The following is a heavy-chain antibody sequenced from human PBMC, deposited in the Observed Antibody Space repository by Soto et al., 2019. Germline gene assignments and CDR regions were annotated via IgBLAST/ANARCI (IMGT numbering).Heavy chain of an antibody. CDR2: ISTSGGST. CDR3: AKGLSSNRGF. V-gene: IGHV3-23*01. CDR1: GFTFSSYA. D-gene: IGHD6-13*01. J-gene: IGHJ4*02. Sequence: EVQLLESGGGLVQPGGSLRLSCAASGFTFSSYAMSWVRQAQGKGLEWVSGISTSGGSTYYADSVKGRFTISRDNSKNTLYLQMNSLRVEDTAVYYCAKGLSSNRGFWGQGTLVTVSS.